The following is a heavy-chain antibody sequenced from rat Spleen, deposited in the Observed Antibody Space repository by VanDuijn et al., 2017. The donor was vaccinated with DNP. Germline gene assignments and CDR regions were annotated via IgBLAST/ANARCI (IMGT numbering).Heavy chain of an antibody. CDR1: GFTFNDHG. J-gene: IGHJ3*01. D-gene: IGHD1-2*01. V-gene: IGHV5-25*01. Sequence: EVELVESGGGLVQPGRSMKLSCAASGFTFNDHGMAWVRQDPAKGLEWVASISPSGGSTYYPDSVKGRFTISRDNAKSTLYLQMDSLRSEDTATYYCARAAPFAYWGQGTLVTVSS. CDR3: ARAAPFAY. CDR2: ISPSGGST.